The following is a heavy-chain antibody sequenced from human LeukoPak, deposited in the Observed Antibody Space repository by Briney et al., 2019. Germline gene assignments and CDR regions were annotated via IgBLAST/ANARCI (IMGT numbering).Heavy chain of an antibody. CDR3: ASAREYCGSAECYEYFQH. V-gene: IGHV3-23*01. Sequence: GGSLRLSCAASGFTFSSYAMSWVRQAPGKGLEWVSAISGSGGGTYYADSVKGRFTISRDNSRNTLFLQMNSLRAEDTALYYCASAREYCGSAECYEYFQHWGQGTLVTVSS. J-gene: IGHJ1*01. CDR1: GFTFSSYA. CDR2: ISGSGGGT. D-gene: IGHD2-21*01.